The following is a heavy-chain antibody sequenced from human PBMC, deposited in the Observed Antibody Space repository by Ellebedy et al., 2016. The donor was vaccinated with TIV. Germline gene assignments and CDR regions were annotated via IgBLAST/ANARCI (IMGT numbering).Heavy chain of an antibody. D-gene: IGHD3-22*01. CDR3: ARKALSYDHYFDY. V-gene: IGHV4-59*01. CDR1: GGSINNYY. CDR2: VHHSGIS. J-gene: IGHJ4*02. Sequence: MPSETLSLTCSVSGGSINNYYWTWIRQPPGQGLEWIGDVHHSGISHIHPSLKSRVTLSLDTSKSQFSLRLSSVTAADTAIYYCARKALSYDHYFDYWGQGLLVTVSS.